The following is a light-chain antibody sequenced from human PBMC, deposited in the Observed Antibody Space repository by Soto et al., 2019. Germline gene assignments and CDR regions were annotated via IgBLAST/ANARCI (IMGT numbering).Light chain of an antibody. CDR2: EVI. J-gene: IGLJ2*01. V-gene: IGLV2-14*01. CDR3: ISYTTSSTVD. Sequence: QSALTQPASMSGSPGQSITISCTGTSSDVGGYKYVSWFQQHPGKAPKLMIYEVINRPSGVSNRFSGSKSGNTASLTISGLQAEDEADYYCISYTTSSTVDFGGGTKLTVL. CDR1: SSDVGGYKY.